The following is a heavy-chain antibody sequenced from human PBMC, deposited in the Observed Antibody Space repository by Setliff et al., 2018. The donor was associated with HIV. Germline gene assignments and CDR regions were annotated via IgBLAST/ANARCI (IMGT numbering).Heavy chain of an antibody. Sequence: SCAASGFTFRNAWMNWVRQAPGKGLEWVGRIKSKADGGTTDYAAPVKGRFTFSRDDSKNTLYLQMNSLKTEDTAVYYCTTVHYCSTTRCYIFDYWGLGTLVTVSS. J-gene: IGHJ4*02. CDR1: GFTFRNAW. CDR2: IKSKADGGTT. V-gene: IGHV3-15*01. CDR3: TTVHYCSTTRCYIFDY. D-gene: IGHD2-2*01.